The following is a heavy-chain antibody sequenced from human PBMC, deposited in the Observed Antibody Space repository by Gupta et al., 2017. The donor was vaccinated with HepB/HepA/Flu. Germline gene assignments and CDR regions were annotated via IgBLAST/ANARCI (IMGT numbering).Heavy chain of an antibody. V-gene: IGHV4-39*01. CDR1: GGPINTKNYH. CDR2: VYYSGIT. CDR3: ARTATDYFYYYMDV. J-gene: IGHJ6*03. Sequence: QLQLQEADPGLVKPSETLSLTCSGPGGPINTKNYHWGWLRQPPGTGLEWIGTVYYSGITNYNSSLKSRGTISRDTSKNQFALSLRSVTAADTAVYYCARTATDYFYYYMDVWGKGTTVTVSS.